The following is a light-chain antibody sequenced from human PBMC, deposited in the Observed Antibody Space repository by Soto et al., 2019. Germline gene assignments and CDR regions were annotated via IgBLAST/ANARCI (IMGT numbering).Light chain of an antibody. CDR1: QSVSSN. J-gene: IGKJ1*01. V-gene: IGKV3-15*01. CDR2: GAS. Sequence: EIVMTQSPATLSVSPGERATLSCRASQSVSSNLAWYQQKPGQAPRLLIYGASTRATGIPARFSGSGSGTEFTRTISSLQSEDFAVYYCQQYKNWPGTFGQGTKVEIK. CDR3: QQYKNWPGT.